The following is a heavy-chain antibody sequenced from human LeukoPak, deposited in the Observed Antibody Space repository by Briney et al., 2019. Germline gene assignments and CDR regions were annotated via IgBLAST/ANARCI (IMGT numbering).Heavy chain of an antibody. CDR2: IDPSDSYT. D-gene: IGHD1-20*01. CDR3: ARGTSISGTTSFYYYGMDV. CDR1: GYSFTSYC. Sequence: GESLRISCKASGYSFTSYCISWVRQMPGKGLEWMGRIDPSDSYTNHSPSFQGHVTISADKSISTAYLQWSSLRASDSAMYYCARGTSISGTTSFYYYGMDVWGQGTTVTVSS. V-gene: IGHV5-10-1*01. J-gene: IGHJ6*02.